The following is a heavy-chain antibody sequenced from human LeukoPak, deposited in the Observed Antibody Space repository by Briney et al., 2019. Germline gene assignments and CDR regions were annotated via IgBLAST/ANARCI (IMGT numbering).Heavy chain of an antibody. CDR2: INPNSGGT. Sequence: GASVKVSCKASGYTFTGYYMHWVRQAPGQGLEWMGWINPNSGGTNYAQKFQGRVTMTRDTSISTAYMELSRLRSDDTAVYYCAREQMVRGVVSGSGRAPYCYYGMDVWGQGTTVTVSS. CDR3: AREQMVRGVVSGSGRAPYCYYGMDV. J-gene: IGHJ6*02. D-gene: IGHD3-10*01. CDR1: GYTFTGYY. V-gene: IGHV1-2*02.